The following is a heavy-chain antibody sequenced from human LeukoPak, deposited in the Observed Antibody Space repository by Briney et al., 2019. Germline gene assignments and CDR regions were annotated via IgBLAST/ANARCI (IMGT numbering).Heavy chain of an antibody. D-gene: IGHD6-19*01. Sequence: PGGSLRLSCAASGFTFSSYWMTWVRQAPGKGLEWVSYISSSGSTIYYADSVKGRFTISRDNAKNSLYLQMNSLRAEDTAVYYCARGGAVAGTYYYGMDVWGQGTTVTVSS. J-gene: IGHJ6*02. V-gene: IGHV3-48*03. CDR3: ARGGAVAGTYYYGMDV. CDR1: GFTFSSYW. CDR2: ISSSGSTI.